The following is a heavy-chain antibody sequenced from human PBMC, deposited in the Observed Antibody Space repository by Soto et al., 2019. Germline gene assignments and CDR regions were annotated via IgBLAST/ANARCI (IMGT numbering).Heavy chain of an antibody. D-gene: IGHD3-3*01. Sequence: PGESLKISCKTSGFAFSNYWVGWVRQMPGKGFEWMGITYPGDSATKYSPSFQGHVTISSDKSTNTAYLQWSSLKASDSAIYYCARLKGGWDSEWFFDNWGQGTLVTVSS. J-gene: IGHJ4*02. CDR1: GFAFSNYW. CDR3: ARLKGGWDSEWFFDN. CDR2: TYPGDSAT. V-gene: IGHV5-51*01.